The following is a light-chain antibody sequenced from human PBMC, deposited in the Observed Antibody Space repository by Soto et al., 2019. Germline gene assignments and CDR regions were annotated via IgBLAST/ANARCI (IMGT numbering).Light chain of an antibody. V-gene: IGKV3-11*01. CDR3: QQRSNWPPLT. CDR2: DGS. J-gene: IGKJ3*01. Sequence: EIVLTQSPATLSLSPGERATLSCRASQSVSSYLAWYQQKPGQAPRLLIYDGSNRATGIPARFSGSGSGTDFTLTISSLEPEDFAVYYCQQRSNWPPLTFGPGTKVDIK. CDR1: QSVSSY.